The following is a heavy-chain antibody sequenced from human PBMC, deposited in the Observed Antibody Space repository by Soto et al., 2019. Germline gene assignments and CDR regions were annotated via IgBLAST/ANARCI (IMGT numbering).Heavy chain of an antibody. Sequence: SSETLSLTCTVSGGSIISYYCIFIRHPPFKGLEWIGYIYYSGSTNYNPSLKSRVTISVDTSKNQFSLKLSSVTAADTAVYYCARESYSSSVQAYGWFDPWGQGTLVTVSS. CDR2: IYYSGST. J-gene: IGHJ5*02. D-gene: IGHD6-6*01. CDR1: GGSIISYY. V-gene: IGHV4-59*01. CDR3: ARESYSSSVQAYGWFDP.